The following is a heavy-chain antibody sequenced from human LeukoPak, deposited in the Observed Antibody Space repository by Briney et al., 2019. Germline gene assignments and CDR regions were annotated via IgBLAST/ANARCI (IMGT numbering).Heavy chain of an antibody. D-gene: IGHD2-15*01. J-gene: IGHJ4*02. CDR3: GRHEPRYCRGGSCYPGRFDY. V-gene: IGHV4-34*01. CDR2: INHSGST. Sequence: SETLSLTCTVSGGSISSYYWSWIRQPAGKGLEWIGEINHSGSTNYNPSLKSRVTISVDTSKNQFSLKLSSVTAADTAVYYCGRHEPRYCRGGSCYPGRFDYWGQGTLVTVSS. CDR1: GGSISSYY.